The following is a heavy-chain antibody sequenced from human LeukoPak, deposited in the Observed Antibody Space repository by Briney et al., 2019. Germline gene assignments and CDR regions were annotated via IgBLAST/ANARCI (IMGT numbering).Heavy chain of an antibody. V-gene: IGHV4-59*11. D-gene: IGHD6-19*01. CDR1: GGSISTHN. Sequence: SETLSLTCTVSGGSISTHNWSWIRQPPGKGLEWIGFIYFGGSTSYNPSLESRVTISLDTSRNQFSLRLTSVTAADTAVNFCARDPYTRGWLDSWGQGRLVTVSS. CDR2: IYFGGST. CDR3: ARDPYTRGWLDS. J-gene: IGHJ4*02.